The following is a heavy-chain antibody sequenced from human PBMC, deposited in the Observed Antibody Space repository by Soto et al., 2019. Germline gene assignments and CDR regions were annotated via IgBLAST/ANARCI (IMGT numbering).Heavy chain of an antibody. CDR3: ARDKIPGLFDY. V-gene: IGHV4-34*01. CDR1: GGSFSGYY. CDR2: INHSGST. Sequence: PSETLSLTCAVYGGSFSGYYWTWIRQPPGTGLEWIGEINHSGSTNYNPSLKSRVTISVDTSKNQFSLKLTSVTAADTAVYYCARDKIPGLFDYWGQGTLVTVDS. D-gene: IGHD2-21*01. J-gene: IGHJ4*02.